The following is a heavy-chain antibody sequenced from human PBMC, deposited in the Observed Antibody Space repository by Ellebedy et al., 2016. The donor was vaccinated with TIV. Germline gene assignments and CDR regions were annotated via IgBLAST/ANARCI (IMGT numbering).Heavy chain of an antibody. CDR3: ARALNYYDSSGYHARGYFDY. J-gene: IGHJ4*02. D-gene: IGHD3-22*01. V-gene: IGHV1-3*01. CDR1: GYTFTSYA. CDR2: INAGNGNT. Sequence: AASVKVSCKASGYTFTSYAMHWVRQAPGQRLEWMGWINAGNGNTKYSQKFQGRVTITRDTSASTAYMELSSLRSEDTAVYYCARALNYYDSSGYHARGYFDYWGQGTLVTVSS.